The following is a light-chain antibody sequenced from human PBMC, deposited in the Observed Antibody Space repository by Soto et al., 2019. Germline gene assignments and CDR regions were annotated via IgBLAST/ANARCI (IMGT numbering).Light chain of an antibody. CDR3: QSYDYSLSGYV. Sequence: QSVLTQSPSVSGAPRQRVTISCTGSSSNIGAGSDVHWYQQLPGTVPKLLIFANINRPSGVPDRFSASRSGTSASLAITGLQADDEADYYCQSYDYSLSGYVFGTGTKVTVL. CDR2: ANI. V-gene: IGLV1-40*01. CDR1: SSNIGAGSD. J-gene: IGLJ1*01.